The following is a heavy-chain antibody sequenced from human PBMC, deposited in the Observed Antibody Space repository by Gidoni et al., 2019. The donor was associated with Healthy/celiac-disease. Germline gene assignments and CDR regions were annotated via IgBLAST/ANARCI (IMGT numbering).Heavy chain of an antibody. D-gene: IGHD2-2*01. V-gene: IGHV1-69*01. J-gene: IGHJ6*02. CDR3: ARGSDCSSTSCYPARITPRYYYYGMDV. CDR1: GGNFSSYS. CDR2: ILPIFGTA. Sequence: GASVKFSCKAAGGNFSSYSTSWVRQAPGEGLEWMGGILPIFGTANYAQKFQGRVTITADESTSTAYMELSSLRSEDTDVYYCARGSDCSSTSCYPARITPRYYYYGMDVWGQGSTVTVSS.